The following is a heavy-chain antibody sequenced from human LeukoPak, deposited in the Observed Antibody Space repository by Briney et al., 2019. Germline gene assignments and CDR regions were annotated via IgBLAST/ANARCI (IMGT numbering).Heavy chain of an antibody. V-gene: IGHV4-4*09. CDR2: ISTSGST. D-gene: IGHD3-22*01. CDR3: ARGGSSGYYYG. J-gene: IGHJ4*02. CDR1: GGSISSYY. Sequence: SETLSLTCTVSGGSISSYYWSWIRQPPGKGLEWIGYISTSGSTNYNPSLKSRVTMSVDTSKNQFSLKLTSMTAADTAVYYCARGGSSGYYYGWGQGTLVTVSS.